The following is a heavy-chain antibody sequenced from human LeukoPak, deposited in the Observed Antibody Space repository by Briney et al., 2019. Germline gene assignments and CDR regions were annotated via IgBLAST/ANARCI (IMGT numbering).Heavy chain of an antibody. D-gene: IGHD1-26*01. CDR2: ISSSGSTI. CDR3: ARGELHGYYYMDV. J-gene: IGHJ6*03. Sequence: GGSLRLSCAASGFTFSSYWMSWFRQAPGKGLEWVSYISSSGSTIYYADSVKGRFTISRDNAKNSLYLQMNSLRAEDTAVYYCARGELHGYYYMDVWGKGTTVTISS. CDR1: GFTFSSYW. V-gene: IGHV3-48*04.